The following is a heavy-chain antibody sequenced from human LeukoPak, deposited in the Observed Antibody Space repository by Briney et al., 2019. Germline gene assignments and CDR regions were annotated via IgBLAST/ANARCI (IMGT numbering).Heavy chain of an antibody. Sequence: PSETLSLTCTVSGGSISSGGYYWSWIRQHPGKGLEWIGYIYYSGSTYYNPSLKSRVTISVDTSKNQFSLKLSSVTAADMAVYYCAREFCSSTSCNGADYWGQGTLVTVSS. CDR1: GGSISSGGYY. J-gene: IGHJ4*02. CDR3: AREFCSSTSCNGADY. CDR2: IYYSGST. V-gene: IGHV4-31*03. D-gene: IGHD2-2*01.